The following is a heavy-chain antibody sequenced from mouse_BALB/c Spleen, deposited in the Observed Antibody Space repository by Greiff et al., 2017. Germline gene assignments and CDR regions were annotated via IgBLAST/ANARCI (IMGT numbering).Heavy chain of an antibody. CDR2: IDPSDSYT. D-gene: IGHD2-2*01. J-gene: IGHJ3*01. V-gene: IGHV1-69*02. Sequence: QVQLQQPGAELVKPGASVKLSCKASGYTFTSYWMHWVKQRPGQGLEWIGEIDPSDSYTNYNQKFKGKATLTVDKSSSTAYMQLSSLTSEDSAVYYCARNGYDGTGFAYWGQGTLVTVSA. CDR3: ARNGYDGTGFAY. CDR1: GYTFTSYW.